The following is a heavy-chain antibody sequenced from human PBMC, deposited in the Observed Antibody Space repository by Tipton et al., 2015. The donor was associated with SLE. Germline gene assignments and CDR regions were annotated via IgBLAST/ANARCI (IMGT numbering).Heavy chain of an antibody. Sequence: TLSLTCTVSGGSISSYYWSWXRQPPGKGLEWIGYIYYSGSTNYNPSLKSRVTISVDTSKNQFSLKLSSVTAADPAVYYCARWAGPTVNFDYWGQGTLVTVSS. CDR3: ARWAGPTVNFDY. J-gene: IGHJ4*02. D-gene: IGHD4-11*01. V-gene: IGHV4-59*01. CDR1: GGSISSYY. CDR2: IYYSGST.